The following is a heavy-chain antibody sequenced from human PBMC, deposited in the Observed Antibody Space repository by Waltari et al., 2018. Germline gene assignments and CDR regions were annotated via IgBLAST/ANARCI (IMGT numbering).Heavy chain of an antibody. CDR1: GFTVSSNY. Sequence: EVQLVESGGGLIQPGGSLRLSCAASGFTVSSNYMSWVRQAPGKGLEWVSVIDSGGSTYYADSVKGRFTISRDNSKNTLYLQMNSLRAEDTAVYYCARDGRDYYGSAYGMDVWGQGTTVTVSS. CDR2: IDSGGST. D-gene: IGHD3-10*01. V-gene: IGHV3-53*01. J-gene: IGHJ6*02. CDR3: ARDGRDYYGSAYGMDV.